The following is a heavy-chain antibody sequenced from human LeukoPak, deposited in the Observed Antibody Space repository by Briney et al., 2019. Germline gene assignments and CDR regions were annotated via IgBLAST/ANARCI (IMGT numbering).Heavy chain of an antibody. CDR2: ISYDGSNK. CDR3: AKVYEYYYDSSGYYPSAYLNY. J-gene: IGHJ4*02. V-gene: IGHV3-30*18. D-gene: IGHD3-22*01. CDR1: GFTFSSYG. Sequence: GGSLRLSCAASGFTFSSYGMHWVRQAPGKGLEWVAVISYDGSNKYYADSVKGRFTISRDNSKNTLYLQMNSLRAEDTAVYYCAKVYEYYYDSSGYYPSAYLNYWGQGTLVTVSS.